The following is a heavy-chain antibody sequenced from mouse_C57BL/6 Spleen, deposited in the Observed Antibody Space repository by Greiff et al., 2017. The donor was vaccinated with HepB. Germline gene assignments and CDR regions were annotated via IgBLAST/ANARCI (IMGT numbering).Heavy chain of an antibody. CDR3: ANHYYGSYWYFDV. CDR2: ISYDGSN. Sequence: EVKLLESGPGLVKPSQSLSLTCSVTGYSITSGYYWNWIRQFPGNQLEWMGYISYDGSNNYNPSLKNRISITRDTSKNQFFLKLNSVTTEDTATYYCANHYYGSYWYFDVWGTGTTVTVSS. D-gene: IGHD1-1*01. V-gene: IGHV3-6*01. CDR1: GYSITSGYY. J-gene: IGHJ1*03.